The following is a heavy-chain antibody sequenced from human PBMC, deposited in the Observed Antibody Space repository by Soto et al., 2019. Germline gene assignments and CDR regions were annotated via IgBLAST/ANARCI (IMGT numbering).Heavy chain of an antibody. V-gene: IGHV4-31*03. CDR2: IYYSGST. D-gene: IGHD5-12*01. J-gene: IGHJ4*02. Sequence: SETLSLTCTVSGGSISSGGYYWSWIRQHPGKGLEWIGYIYYSGSTYYNPSLKSRVTISVDTSKNQFSLKLSSVTAADTAVYYCARDSSGYSGYEAGFDYWGQGTLVTVSS. CDR1: GGSISSGGYY. CDR3: ARDSSGYSGYEAGFDY.